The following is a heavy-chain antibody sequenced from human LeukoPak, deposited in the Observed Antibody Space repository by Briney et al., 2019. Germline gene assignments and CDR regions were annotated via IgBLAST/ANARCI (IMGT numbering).Heavy chain of an antibody. V-gene: IGHV1-69*13. CDR3: AREPYCSSTSCLNWFDP. CDR1: GGTFSSYA. CDR2: IIPIFGTA. D-gene: IGHD2-2*01. J-gene: IGHJ5*02. Sequence: ASVKVSCKASGGTFSSYAISWVRQAPGQGLEWMGGIIPIFGTANYAQKFQGRVTITADESTSTAYMELSSLRSEDTAVYYCAREPYCSSTSCLNWFDPWGQGTLVTVSS.